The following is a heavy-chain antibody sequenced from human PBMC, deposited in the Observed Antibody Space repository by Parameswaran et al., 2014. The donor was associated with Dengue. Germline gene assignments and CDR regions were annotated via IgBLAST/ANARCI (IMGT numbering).Heavy chain of an antibody. CDR3: ARGPNDFWSGVSPFDY. Sequence: WIRQAPRERGVEWIGEIYHMGAPTTTRPSKSRVTISVDKSKNQFSLKLSSVTAADTAVYYCARGPNDFWSGVSPFDYWGQGTLVTVSS. D-gene: IGHD3-3*01. CDR2: IYHMGAP. V-gene: IGHV4-4*02. J-gene: IGHJ4*02.